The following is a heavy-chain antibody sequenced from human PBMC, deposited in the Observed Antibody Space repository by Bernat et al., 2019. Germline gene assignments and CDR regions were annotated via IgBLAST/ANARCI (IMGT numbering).Heavy chain of an antibody. CDR1: GFTFSGYE. V-gene: IGHV3-48*03. D-gene: IGHD3-10*01. Sequence: EVQLVESGGGLVQPGGSLRLSCAASGFTFSGYEMNWVRQAPGKGLEWVSYISSSGSTIYYADSVKGRFTISRDNAKNSLYLQMNSLRAEDTAVYYCARDTYEVRGGDYWGQGTLVTVSS. J-gene: IGHJ4*02. CDR3: ARDTYEVRGGDY. CDR2: ISSSGSTI.